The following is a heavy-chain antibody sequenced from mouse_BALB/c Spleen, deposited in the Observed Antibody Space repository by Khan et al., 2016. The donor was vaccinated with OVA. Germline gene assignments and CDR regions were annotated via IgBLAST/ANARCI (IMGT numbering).Heavy chain of an antibody. J-gene: IGHJ1*01. CDR3: ALPTSVPRFFEF. CDR1: GFNIKDTY. V-gene: IGHV14-3*02. Sequence: EVKLEESGAELVKPGASVRLFCTASGFNIKDTYIHWVKQRPEQGLEWIGRIAPANGNTTYDPKFQHKATITSDTSSNTSYLQLRSLTSDDTAVFYCALPTSVPRFFEFWGAGTTETVSS. CDR2: IAPANGNT.